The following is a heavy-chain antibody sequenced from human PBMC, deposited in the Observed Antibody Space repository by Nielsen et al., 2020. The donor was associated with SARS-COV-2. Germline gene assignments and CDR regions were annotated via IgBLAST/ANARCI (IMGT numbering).Heavy chain of an antibody. CDR3: AKYNWNDGWFDP. J-gene: IGHJ5*02. CDR2: IGTAGDT. CDR1: GFTFDDYA. V-gene: IGHV3-13*04. D-gene: IGHD1-1*01. Sequence: GGSLRLSCAASGFTFDDYAMHWVRQATGKGLEWVSAIGTAGDTYYPGSVKGRFTISRENAKNSLYLQMNSLRAGDTAVYYCAKYNWNDGWFDPWGQGTLVTVSS.